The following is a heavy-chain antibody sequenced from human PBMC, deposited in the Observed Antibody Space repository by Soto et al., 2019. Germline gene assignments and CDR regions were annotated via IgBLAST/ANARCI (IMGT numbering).Heavy chain of an antibody. CDR2: IYTNGTT. D-gene: IGHD3-22*01. Sequence: QVQLQESGPGLVKPSQTLSLTCSVSGGSISSTDFYWNWIRQPPGKGLEWVGYIYTNGTTHYNPSLKSRVTISIDKSKNQLSLKMSSVTAADTAVFYCARRYYYVRRGFYGFDSWGQGTLVIVSS. V-gene: IGHV4-30-4*08. J-gene: IGHJ4*02. CDR1: GGSISSTDFY. CDR3: ARRYYYVRRGFYGFDS.